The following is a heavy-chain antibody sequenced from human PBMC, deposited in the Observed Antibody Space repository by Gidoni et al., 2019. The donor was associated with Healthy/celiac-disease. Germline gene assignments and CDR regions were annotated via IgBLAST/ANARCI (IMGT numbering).Heavy chain of an antibody. Sequence: EVQLVETGGGLIQPGGSLRLSCAASGFTVSSNYMSWVRQAPGKGLEWVSVIYSGGSTYYADSVKGRFTIARDNSKNTLYLQMNSLRAEDTAVYYCASVTSTDWYFDLWGRGTLVTVSS. V-gene: IGHV3-53*02. CDR2: IYSGGST. CDR3: ASVTSTDWYFDL. J-gene: IGHJ2*01. CDR1: GFTVSSNY. D-gene: IGHD4-4*01.